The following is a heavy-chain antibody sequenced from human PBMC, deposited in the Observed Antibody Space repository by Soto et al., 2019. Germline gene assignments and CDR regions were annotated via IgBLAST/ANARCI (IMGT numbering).Heavy chain of an antibody. CDR3: AREGPYSSSWYVTYYYYGMDV. CDR2: IIPIFGTA. CDR1: GGTFSSYA. V-gene: IGHV1-69*13. D-gene: IGHD6-13*01. J-gene: IGHJ6*01. Sequence: VKVSCKASGGTFSSYAISWVRQAPGQGLEWMGGIIPIFGTANYAQKFQGRVTITADESTSTAYMELSSLRSEDTAVYYCAREGPYSSSWYVTYYYYGMDVWGQGTTVTVSS.